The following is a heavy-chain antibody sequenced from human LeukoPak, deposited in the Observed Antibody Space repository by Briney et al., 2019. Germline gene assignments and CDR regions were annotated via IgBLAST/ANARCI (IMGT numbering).Heavy chain of an antibody. CDR3: ARDQTPFV. CDR1: GFTFSSYS. J-gene: IGHJ4*02. V-gene: IGHV3-21*01. CDR2: ISSSSNYI. Sequence: GGSLRLSCAASGFTFSSYSMNWVRQAPGKGLEWVSSISSSSNYIYYADSVKGRFTISRDNAKNSLYLQMNSLRADDTAVYFCARDQTPFVWGQGILVTVSS.